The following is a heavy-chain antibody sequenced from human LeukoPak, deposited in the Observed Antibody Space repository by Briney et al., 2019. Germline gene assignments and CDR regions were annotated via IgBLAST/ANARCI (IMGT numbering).Heavy chain of an antibody. CDR3: ARRIAAAGTIDY. J-gene: IGHJ4*02. CDR1: AYSFTSYW. V-gene: IGHV5-51*01. D-gene: IGHD6-13*01. CDR2: IFPGDSDT. Sequence: GESLKISCKGSAYSFTSYWIGWVRQMRRKGLEWMGIIFPGDSDTRYSPSFQGQVTISADKSISTAYLQWSSLKASDTAMYYCARRIAAAGTIDYWGQGTLVTVSS.